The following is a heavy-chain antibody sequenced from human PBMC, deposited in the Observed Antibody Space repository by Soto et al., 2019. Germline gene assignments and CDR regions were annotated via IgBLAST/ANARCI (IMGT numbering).Heavy chain of an antibody. CDR2: ISYDGSNK. CDR1: GFTFSSYA. Sequence: QVQLVESGGGVVQPGRTLRLSCAASGFTFSSYAMHWVRQAPGKGLEWVAVISYDGSNKYYADSVKGRFTISRDNSKNTLYLQMNSLRAEVTAVYYCARDDEPNYYDSSGYLLGIWGQGTMVTVSS. V-gene: IGHV3-30-3*01. D-gene: IGHD3-22*01. CDR3: ARDDEPNYYDSSGYLLGI. J-gene: IGHJ3*02.